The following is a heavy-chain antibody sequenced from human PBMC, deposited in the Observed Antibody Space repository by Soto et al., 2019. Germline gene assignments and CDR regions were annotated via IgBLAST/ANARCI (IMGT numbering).Heavy chain of an antibody. CDR2: LIPVFGSP. CDR3: TRVLGYTFEPGKTRYYAMDV. V-gene: IGHV1-69*01. D-gene: IGHD5-18*01. J-gene: IGHJ6*02. CDR1: GGTFSKDA. Sequence: QVQLVQSGAEVKKPGSSVTVSCKTSGGTFSKDALNWVRQAPGQGLEWMGLLIPVFGSPIYAQKVQGRIRITADESTSTAFMDLSSLRSEDTAVYYGTRVLGYTFEPGKTRYYAMDVWGQGTTVSVSS.